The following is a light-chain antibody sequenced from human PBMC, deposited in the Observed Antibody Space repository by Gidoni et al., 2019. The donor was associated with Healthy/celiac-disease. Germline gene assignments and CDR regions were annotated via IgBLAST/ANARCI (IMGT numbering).Light chain of an antibody. CDR2: GAS. Sequence: EIVLTQSPGTLSLSPGERATISCRASQSVSSSYLAWYQQKPGQAPRLLIYGASSRATGIPDRCSGSGSGTDFTLTISRLEPEDFAVYYCQQYGSSQYTFGQGTKLEIK. J-gene: IGKJ2*01. CDR3: QQYGSSQYT. V-gene: IGKV3-20*01. CDR1: QSVSSSY.